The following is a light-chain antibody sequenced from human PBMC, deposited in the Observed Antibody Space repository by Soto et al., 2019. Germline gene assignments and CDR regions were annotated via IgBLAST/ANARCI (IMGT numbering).Light chain of an antibody. J-gene: IGKJ1*01. CDR1: QTINTW. CDR3: QQYSRPPWT. V-gene: IGKV1-5*03. Sequence: DIQMTQSPSTLSASVGDRVTITCRASQTINTWLAWYQQKPGKAPKLLIYKASTLESGVPSRFSGGGSGTEFTLTFSSLQPDDFATYYCQQYSRPPWTFGQGTKVEI. CDR2: KAS.